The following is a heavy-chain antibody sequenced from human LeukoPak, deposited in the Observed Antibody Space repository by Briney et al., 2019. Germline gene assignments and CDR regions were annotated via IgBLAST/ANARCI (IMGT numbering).Heavy chain of an antibody. J-gene: IGHJ4*02. CDR3: AREYYDILTGYYNDY. D-gene: IGHD3-9*01. CDR2: IIPIFGTA. Sequence: GSSVNVSCKASGGTFSSYAISWVRQAPGQGLEWMGGIIPIFGTANYAQKFQGRVTITADESTSTAYMELSSLRSEDTAVYYCAREYYDILTGYYNDYWGQGTLVTVSS. V-gene: IGHV1-69*01. CDR1: GGTFSSYA.